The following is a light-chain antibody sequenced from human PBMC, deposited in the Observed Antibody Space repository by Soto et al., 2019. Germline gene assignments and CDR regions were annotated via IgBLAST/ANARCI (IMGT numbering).Light chain of an antibody. CDR3: SSYTSFKTPV. CDR1: SSDVGGYKY. V-gene: IGLV2-14*01. J-gene: IGLJ1*01. Sequence: QSVLTQPASVSESPGQSITISCTGSSSDVGGYKYVSWYQQHPGKAPKLLIYDVTNRPSGVSNRFSGSKSGYTASLTISGLQSEDEADYYCSSYTSFKTPVFGTGTQFTV. CDR2: DVT.